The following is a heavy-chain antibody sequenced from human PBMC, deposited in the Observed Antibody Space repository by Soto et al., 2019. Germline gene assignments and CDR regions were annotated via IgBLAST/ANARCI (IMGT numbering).Heavy chain of an antibody. CDR3: ARQGSNEYYYYGMDV. Sequence: QVQLVQSGAEVKKPGSSVKVSCKASGGTFSSYAISWVRQAPGQGLEWMGGIIPIFGTADYAQKFQGRVTITADESTSTAYMALNSLRSEDTAVYYCARQGSNEYYYYGMDVWGQGTTVTVSS. CDR2: IIPIFGTA. D-gene: IGHD3-10*01. J-gene: IGHJ6*02. CDR1: GGTFSSYA. V-gene: IGHV1-69*12.